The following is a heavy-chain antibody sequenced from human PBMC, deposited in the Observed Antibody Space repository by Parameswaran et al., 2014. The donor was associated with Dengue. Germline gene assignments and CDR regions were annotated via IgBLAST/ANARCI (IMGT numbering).Heavy chain of an antibody. CDR1: GLTFSNYA. D-gene: IGHD1-26*01. Sequence: GESLKISCAASGLTFSNYAMSWVRQAPGKGLEWVSSISASAGSTYYAVSVKGRFTISRDNSKNTVYLQMNSLRVEDTAVYYCAKGLHSWHSIFDSWGQGTLVTVSS. V-gene: IGHV3-23*01. CDR2: ISASAGST. CDR3: AKGLHSWHSIFDS. J-gene: IGHJ4*02.